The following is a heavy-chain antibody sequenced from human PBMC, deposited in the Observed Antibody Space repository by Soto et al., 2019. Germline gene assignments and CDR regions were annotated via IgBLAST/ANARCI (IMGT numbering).Heavy chain of an antibody. CDR1: GFTFSLYG. Sequence: PGGSLRLSCAASGFTFSLYGMSWVRQAPGKGLEWVSSVSSSDNKTYYADSVKGRFTISRDNSKDTLSLQMNSLRAEDTAVYYCAKWADYYDSSGYYSWGQGTLVTVSS. CDR2: VSSSDNKT. V-gene: IGHV3-23*01. J-gene: IGHJ4*02. CDR3: AKWADYYDSSGYYS. D-gene: IGHD3-22*01.